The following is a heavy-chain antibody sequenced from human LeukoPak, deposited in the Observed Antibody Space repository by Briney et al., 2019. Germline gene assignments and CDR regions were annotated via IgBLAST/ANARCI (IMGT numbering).Heavy chain of an antibody. J-gene: IGHJ4*02. CDR3: ARDGEVSAVDY. D-gene: IGHD3-3*01. Sequence: SVKVSCKGSGFTFSACGITWVRQAPGEGLEWMGSIIPILGIANYAQKFQGRVTITADKSTSTAYIELTSLSSEDTAVYYCARDGEVSAVDYWGQGTLVTVSS. V-gene: IGHV1-69*04. CDR2: IIPILGIA. CDR1: GFTFSACG.